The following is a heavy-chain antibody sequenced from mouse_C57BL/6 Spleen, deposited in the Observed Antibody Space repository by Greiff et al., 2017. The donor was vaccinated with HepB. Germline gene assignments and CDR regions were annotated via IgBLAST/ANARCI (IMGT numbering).Heavy chain of an antibody. V-gene: IGHV1-82*01. CDR1: GYAFSSSW. J-gene: IGHJ4*01. CDR3: AEEYAMDY. CDR2: IYPGDGDT. Sequence: QVQLQQSGPELVKPGASVKISCKASGYAFSSSWMNWVKQRPGKGLEWIGRIYPGDGDTNYNGKFKGKATLTADKSSSTAYMQLSSLTSEDSAVYFCAEEYAMDYWGQGTSVTVSS.